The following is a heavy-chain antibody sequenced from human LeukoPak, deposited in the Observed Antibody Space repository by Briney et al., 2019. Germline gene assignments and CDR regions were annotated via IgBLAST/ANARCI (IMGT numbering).Heavy chain of an antibody. CDR2: IYYSGST. D-gene: IGHD6-19*01. CDR3: ARGGSSGWYYYGMDV. J-gene: IGHJ6*02. CDR1: GGSISSSNYY. V-gene: IGHV4-39*07. Sequence: SETLSLTCTVSGGSISSSNYYWGWIRQPPGEGLEWIGSIYYSGSTYYNPSLKNRVTIAVDTSKNQFSLKLRSVTAADTAVYYCARGGSSGWYYYGMDVWGQGTTVTVSS.